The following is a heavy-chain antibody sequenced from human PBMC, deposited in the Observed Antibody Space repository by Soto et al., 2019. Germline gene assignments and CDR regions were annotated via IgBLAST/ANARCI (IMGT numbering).Heavy chain of an antibody. Sequence: PSETLSLACTVSGGPISSRDFYWSWVRQPPGKGLEWLGYVSYTGSTYYKPSLRGRLNISIDTSKRQFSLRLSSVTAADTALYYCARVLGFIAAASNHYGMAVWGQGTTVTVSS. J-gene: IGHJ6*02. CDR2: VSYTGST. D-gene: IGHD6-6*01. CDR1: GGPISSRDFY. V-gene: IGHV4-30-4*01. CDR3: ARVLGFIAAASNHYGMAV.